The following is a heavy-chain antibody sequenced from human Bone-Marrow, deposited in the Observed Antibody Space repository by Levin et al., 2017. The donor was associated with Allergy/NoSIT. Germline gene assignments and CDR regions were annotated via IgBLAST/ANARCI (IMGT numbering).Heavy chain of an antibody. CDR1: GFSLSGYG. CDR2: IWHDGSKK. CDR3: ARVDGDWTGTGMDV. J-gene: IGHJ6*02. D-gene: IGHD2-21*01. Sequence: GGSLRLSCAASGFSLSGYGMHWVRQAPGKGLEWVAVIWHDGSKKYYADSVKGRFTISRDNFKNTVWLQMNSLRAEDTAVYYCARVDGDWTGTGMDVWGQGTTVTVSS. V-gene: IGHV3-33*01.